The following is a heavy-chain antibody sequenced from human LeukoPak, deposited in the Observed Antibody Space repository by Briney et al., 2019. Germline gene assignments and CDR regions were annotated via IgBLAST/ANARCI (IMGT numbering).Heavy chain of an antibody. CDR3: AKVTVAQAPFDY. D-gene: IGHD6-19*01. CDR1: GFTFSSYA. V-gene: IGHV3-30-3*01. Sequence: PGGSLRLSCAASGFTFSSYAMHWVRQAPGKGLEWVAVISYDGCNKYYADSVKGRFTISRDNSKNTLYLQMNSLRAEDTAVYYCAKVTVAQAPFDYWGQGTLVTVSS. CDR2: ISYDGCNK. J-gene: IGHJ4*02.